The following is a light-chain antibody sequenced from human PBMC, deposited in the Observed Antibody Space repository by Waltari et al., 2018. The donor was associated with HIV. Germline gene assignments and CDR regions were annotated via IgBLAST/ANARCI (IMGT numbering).Light chain of an antibody. CDR1: QSVLYSSNNKNY. Sequence: DIVMTQSPESLPVSLGERATINCKSSQSVLYSSNNKNYLSWYQQKPGQGPKLLIYWASTRESGVPDRFSGSGSGTDFTLTISDLQAEDVAVYYCQQYYSRPPTFGGGTKVEIK. CDR2: WAS. CDR3: QQYYSRPPT. J-gene: IGKJ4*01. V-gene: IGKV4-1*01.